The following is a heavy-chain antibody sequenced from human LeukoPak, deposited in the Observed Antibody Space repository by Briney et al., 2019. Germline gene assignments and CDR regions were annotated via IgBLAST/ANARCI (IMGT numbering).Heavy chain of an antibody. CDR1: GGSFSGYY. J-gene: IGHJ4*02. D-gene: IGHD6-19*01. CDR2: INHSGST. CDR3: ASFKQWRTYYFDY. V-gene: IGHV4-34*01. Sequence: PSETLSLTSAVYGGSFSGYYWSWIRQPPGKGLEWIGEINHSGSTNYNPSLKSRVTISVDTSKNQFSLKLSSVTAADTAVYYCASFKQWRTYYFDYWGQGTLVTVSS.